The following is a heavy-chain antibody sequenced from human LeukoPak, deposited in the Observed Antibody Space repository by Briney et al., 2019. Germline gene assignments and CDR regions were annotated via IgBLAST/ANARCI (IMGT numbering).Heavy chain of an antibody. D-gene: IGHD6-13*01. CDR2: IYHSGST. V-gene: IGHV4-39*07. J-gene: IGHJ3*02. CDR3: ARVGRVAADSDAFDI. Sequence: SETLSLTCTVSGGSISSSSYYWGWIRQPPGKGLEWIGNIYHSGSTNYNPSLKSRVTISVDKSKNQFSLKLSSVTAADTAVYYCARVGRVAADSDAFDIWGQGTMVTVSS. CDR1: GGSISSSSYY.